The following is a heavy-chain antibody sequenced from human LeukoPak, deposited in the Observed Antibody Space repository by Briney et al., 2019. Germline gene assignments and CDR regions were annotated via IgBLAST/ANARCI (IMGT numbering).Heavy chain of an antibody. J-gene: IGHJ6*02. CDR3: ARVPVGIAAAGTGHYYYGMDV. V-gene: IGHV3-30-3*01. CDR1: GFTFSSYA. Sequence: GGSLRLSCAASGFTFSSYAMHWVRQAPGKGLEWVAVISYDGSNKYYADSVKGRFTISRDDSKNTLYLQMNSLRAEDTAVYYCARVPVGIAAAGTGHYYYGMDVWGQGTTVTVSS. D-gene: IGHD6-13*01. CDR2: ISYDGSNK.